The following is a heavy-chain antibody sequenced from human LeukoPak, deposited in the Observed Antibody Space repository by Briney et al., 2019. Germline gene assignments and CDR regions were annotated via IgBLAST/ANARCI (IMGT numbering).Heavy chain of an antibody. CDR2: ITTNGGCT. Sequence: PGGSLRLSCAASGFTFSSYTMHWVRQAPGKGLEYVSAITTNGGCTYYANSFKGRFTISRDNSKSTLYLQMGSLRTEDMAVYYCARGRLVVTALDYWGQGTLVTVSS. CDR1: GFTFSSYT. D-gene: IGHD2-21*02. J-gene: IGHJ4*02. V-gene: IGHV3-64*01. CDR3: ARGRLVVTALDY.